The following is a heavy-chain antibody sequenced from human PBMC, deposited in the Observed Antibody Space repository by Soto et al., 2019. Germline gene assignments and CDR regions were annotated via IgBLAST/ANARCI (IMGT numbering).Heavy chain of an antibody. CDR1: GGSISSYY. J-gene: IGHJ1*01. Sequence: PSETLSLTCTVSGGSISSYYWSWIRQPPGKGLEWIGYIYYSGSTNYNPSLKSRVTISVDTSKNQFSLKLSFVTAADTAVYYCARSYCSGGSCSEFQHWGQGTLVTVS. CDR3: ARSYCSGGSCSEFQH. CDR2: IYYSGST. D-gene: IGHD2-15*01. V-gene: IGHV4-59*01.